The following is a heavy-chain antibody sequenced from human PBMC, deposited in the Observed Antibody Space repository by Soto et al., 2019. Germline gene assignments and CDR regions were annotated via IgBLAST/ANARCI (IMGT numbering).Heavy chain of an antibody. Sequence: GGSLRLSCAASGFTFSSYSMNWVRQAPGKGLEWVSSISSSSSYIYYADSVKGRFTISRDNAKNSLYLQMNSLRAEDTAVYYCARVHENYYDSSGYLGYWGQGSLVTVSS. CDR3: ARVHENYYDSSGYLGY. D-gene: IGHD3-22*01. CDR1: GFTFSSYS. CDR2: ISSSSSYI. V-gene: IGHV3-21*01. J-gene: IGHJ4*02.